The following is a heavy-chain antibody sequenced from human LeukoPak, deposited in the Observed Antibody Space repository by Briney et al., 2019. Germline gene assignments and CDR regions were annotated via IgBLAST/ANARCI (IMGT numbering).Heavy chain of an antibody. D-gene: IGHD6-13*01. Sequence: SETLSLTCTVSGCSIISYYWSWIRRPPGKGLEWLGYIYTSGSTNYNPSLKSRVTISVDTSKNQFSLKLSSVTAADTAVYYCAGTTHSSSWYYYYYMDVWAKGTTVTVSS. V-gene: IGHV4-4*09. CDR2: IYTSGST. CDR1: GCSIISYY. CDR3: AGTTHSSSWYYYYYMDV. J-gene: IGHJ6*03.